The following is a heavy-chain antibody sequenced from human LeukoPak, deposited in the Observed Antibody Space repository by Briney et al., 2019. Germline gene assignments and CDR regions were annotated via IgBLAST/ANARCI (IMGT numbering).Heavy chain of an antibody. CDR3: ASEAFCAGGSCYLHRVAS. V-gene: IGHV1-2*02. D-gene: IGHD2-15*01. Sequence: ASVKVSCKASGYTFTAYYMHWVRQTAGQRIEWMGWIDTNSGGTNYAQKFQGRVTITRDTSIGTAYMELSSLISDDTAVYYCASEAFCAGGSCYLHRVASWGPGTLVTVSS. J-gene: IGHJ4*02. CDR2: IDTNSGGT. CDR1: GYTFTAYY.